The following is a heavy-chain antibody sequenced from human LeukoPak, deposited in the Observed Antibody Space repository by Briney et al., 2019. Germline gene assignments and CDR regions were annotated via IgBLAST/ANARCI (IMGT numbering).Heavy chain of an antibody. CDR3: AKVGRWLQLGYFDY. D-gene: IGHD5-12*01. V-gene: IGHV3-23*01. CDR1: GFTFSSYA. J-gene: IGHJ4*02. CDR2: ISGGGGST. Sequence: GGSLRLSCAASGFTFSSYAMSWVRQAPGKGLEWVSAISGGGGSTYYADSVKGRFTISRDNSKNTLYLQMNSLRAEDTAVYYCAKVGRWLQLGYFDYWGQGTLVTVSS.